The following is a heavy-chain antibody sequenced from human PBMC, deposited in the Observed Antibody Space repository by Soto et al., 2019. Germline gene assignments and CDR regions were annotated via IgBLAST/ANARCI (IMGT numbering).Heavy chain of an antibody. CDR2: IYYRGST. CDR3: ARGGYNWNDVTDY. CDR1: GGSISNYY. D-gene: IGHD1-20*01. V-gene: IGHV4-59*01. J-gene: IGHJ4*02. Sequence: QVQLQESGPGLVKPSETLSLTCIVSGGSISNYYWSWIRQPPGKGLEWIGYIYYRGSTNYNPSLNSRVTISVDTSKNQFSLKLSSVTAPDMAVYYCARGGYNWNDVTDYWGQGTLVTVSS.